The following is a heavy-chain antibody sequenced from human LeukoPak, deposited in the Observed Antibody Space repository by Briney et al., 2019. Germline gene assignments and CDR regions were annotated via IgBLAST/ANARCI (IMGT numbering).Heavy chain of an antibody. CDR2: ISGSSSYI. J-gene: IGHJ4*02. D-gene: IGHD4-17*01. Sequence: GGSLRLSCAASGFTFSSYTMKWVRQAPGKGLEWVSSISGSSSYIYYADSVKGRFTISRDNAKNSLYLQMHSLRAEDTAVHYCARDPSADYGDGFDYWGQGTLVTVSS. CDR1: GFTFSSYT. CDR3: ARDPSADYGDGFDY. V-gene: IGHV3-21*01.